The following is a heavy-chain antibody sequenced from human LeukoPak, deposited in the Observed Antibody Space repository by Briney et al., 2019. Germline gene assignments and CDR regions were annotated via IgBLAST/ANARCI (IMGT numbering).Heavy chain of an antibody. Sequence: SETLSLTCTVSGVSLTSGTYYWRWIRQPAQPAGRGLEWIGRIYTTGTTSYNPSLESRVTMSVDTSRNQFSLQLSSVTAADTAVYYCARGDIVVAQSRECYFDYWGQGTLVTVSS. J-gene: IGHJ4*02. CDR2: IYTTGTT. CDR3: ARGDIVVAQSRECYFDY. V-gene: IGHV4-61*02. D-gene: IGHD2-2*01. CDR1: GVSLTSGTYY.